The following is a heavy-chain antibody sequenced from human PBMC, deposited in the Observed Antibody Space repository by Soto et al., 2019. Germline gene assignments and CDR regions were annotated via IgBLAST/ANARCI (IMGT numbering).Heavy chain of an antibody. CDR2: IYYSGST. D-gene: IGHD5-18*01. J-gene: IGHJ2*01. CDR3: VRYASRGYSYGYWYFDL. V-gene: IGHV4-39*01. Sequence: SETLSLTCTVSGGSISSSSYYWGWIRQPPGKGLEWIGSIYYSGSTYYNPSLKSRVTISVDTSKNQFSLKLSSVTAADTAVYYCVRYASRGYSYGYWYFDLWGRGTLVTVSS. CDR1: GGSISSSSYY.